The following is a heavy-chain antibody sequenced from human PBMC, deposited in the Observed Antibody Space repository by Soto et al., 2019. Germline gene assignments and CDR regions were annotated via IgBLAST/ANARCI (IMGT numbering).Heavy chain of an antibody. V-gene: IGHV1-69*06. D-gene: IGHD3-3*01. CDR2: IIPIFGTA. J-gene: IGHJ4*02. CDR1: GGTFSSYA. Sequence: ASVKVSCKASGGTFSSYAISWVRQAPGQGLEWMGGIIPIFGTANYAQKFQGRVTITADKSTSTAYMELSSLRSEDTAVYYCARAQYFWSGYYNYFDYWGQGTMVTVSS. CDR3: ARAQYFWSGYYNYFDY.